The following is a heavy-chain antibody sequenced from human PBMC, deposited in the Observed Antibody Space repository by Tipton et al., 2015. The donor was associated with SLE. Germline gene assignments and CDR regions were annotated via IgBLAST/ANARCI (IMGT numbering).Heavy chain of an antibody. Sequence: TLSLTCTVSGYSISSGYYWGWIRQPPGKGLEWIGSISHSGSTYYNPSLKSRVTISVDTPKNQFSLKLSSVTAADTAVYYCARDLKGLGTYNWFDPWGQGTLVTVSA. CDR1: GYSISSGYY. V-gene: IGHV4-38-2*02. CDR2: ISHSGST. J-gene: IGHJ5*02. CDR3: ARDLKGLGTYNWFDP. D-gene: IGHD7-27*01.